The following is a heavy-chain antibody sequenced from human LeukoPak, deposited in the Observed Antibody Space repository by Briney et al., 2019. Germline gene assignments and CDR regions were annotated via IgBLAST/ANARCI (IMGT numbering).Heavy chain of an antibody. V-gene: IGHV4-39*01. Sequence: SETLSLTCTVSGGSISSSSYYWSWIRQPPGKGLEWIGSIYYSGSTYYNPSLKSRVTISVDTSKNQFSLKLSSVTAADTAVYYCARVRYCSGGSCFYANYYGMDVWGQGTTVTVSS. CDR1: GGSISSSSYY. CDR2: IYYSGST. J-gene: IGHJ6*02. CDR3: ARVRYCSGGSCFYANYYGMDV. D-gene: IGHD2-15*01.